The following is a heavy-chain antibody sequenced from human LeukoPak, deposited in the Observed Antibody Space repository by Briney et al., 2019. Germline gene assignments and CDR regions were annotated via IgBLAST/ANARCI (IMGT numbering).Heavy chain of an antibody. D-gene: IGHD3-3*01. J-gene: IGHJ4*02. Sequence: GGSLRLSCAASGFTFCGYSMNWIRQAPGKGPEWVSYISLSGSKIDYADSVKGRFTISRDNAKNSLYLQMNSLRAEDTAVYYCARDITIFGVIINFDYWGRGTLVTVSS. CDR2: ISLSGSKI. V-gene: IGHV3-48*01. CDR1: GFTFCGYS. CDR3: ARDITIFGVIINFDY.